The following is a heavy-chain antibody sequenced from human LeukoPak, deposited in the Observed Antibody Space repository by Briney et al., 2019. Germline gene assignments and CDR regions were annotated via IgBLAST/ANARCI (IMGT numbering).Heavy chain of an antibody. J-gene: IGHJ4*02. Sequence: SETLSLTCAVYGGSFSGYYWSWIRQPPGKGLEWIGEINHSGSTNYNPSLKSRVTISVDTSKNQFSLKLSSVTAADTAVYYCARLERSSGYYSAERFYYWGREPWSPSPQ. CDR2: INHSGST. V-gene: IGHV4-34*01. CDR1: GGSFSGYY. CDR3: ARLERSSGYYSAERFYY. D-gene: IGHD3-22*01.